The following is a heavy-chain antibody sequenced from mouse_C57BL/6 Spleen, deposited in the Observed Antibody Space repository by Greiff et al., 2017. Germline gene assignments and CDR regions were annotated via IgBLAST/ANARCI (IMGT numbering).Heavy chain of an antibody. CDR1: GFTFSDAW. CDR2: IRNKANNHAP. D-gene: IGHD1-1*01. CDR3: TGMHYYGSSDYAMVD. V-gene: IGHV6-6*01. Sequence: EVKVEESGGGLVQPGGSMKLSCAASGFTFSDAWMDWVRQSPETGLEWVAEIRNKANNHAPSYAESVKGSFTISSDDSKSSVYVQMNSLRAEETGIYYWTGMHYYGSSDYAMVDWGQGSSVTVSS. J-gene: IGHJ4*01.